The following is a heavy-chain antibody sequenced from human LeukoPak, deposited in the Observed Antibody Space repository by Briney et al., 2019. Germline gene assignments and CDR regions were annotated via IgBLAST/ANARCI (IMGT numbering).Heavy chain of an antibody. D-gene: IGHD3-10*01. V-gene: IGHV4-34*01. J-gene: IGHJ4*02. CDR2: INHSGST. CDR3: ARRMVRGVIRSNYFDY. CDR1: GGSFSGYY. Sequence: SETLSLTCAVYGGSFSGYYWSWIRQPPGKGLEWIGEINHSGSTNYNPSLKSRVTISVDTSKNQFSLKLSSVTAADTAVYYCARRMVRGVIRSNYFDYWGQGTLVTVSS.